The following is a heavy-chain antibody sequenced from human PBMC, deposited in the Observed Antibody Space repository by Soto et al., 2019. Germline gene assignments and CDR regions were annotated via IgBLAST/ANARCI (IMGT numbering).Heavy chain of an antibody. V-gene: IGHV4-59*08. CDR1: GGSISSYY. CDR3: ARRYGGTIDY. Sequence: QVQLQESGPGLVKPSETLSLTCTVSGGSISSYYWSWFRQPPGKGLEWIGYIYYSGSTNYNPSLNSRVTISVDTSKNQFSLKLSSVTAADTAVYYCARRYGGTIDYWGQGTLVTVSS. D-gene: IGHD4-17*01. J-gene: IGHJ4*02. CDR2: IYYSGST.